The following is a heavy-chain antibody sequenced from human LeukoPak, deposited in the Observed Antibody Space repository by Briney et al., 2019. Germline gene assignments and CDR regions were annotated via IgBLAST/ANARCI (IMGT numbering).Heavy chain of an antibody. D-gene: IGHD1-26*01. V-gene: IGHV4-59*01. J-gene: IGHJ4*02. CDR2: IYYSGST. CDR1: GGSISSYY. CDR3: ARSGETRGSRYYFDY. Sequence: SETLSLTRTVSGGSISSYYWSWIRQPPGKGLEWIGYIYYSGSTNYNPSLKSRVTISVDTSKNQFSLKLSSVTAADTAVYYCARSGETRGSRYYFDYWGQGTLVTVSS.